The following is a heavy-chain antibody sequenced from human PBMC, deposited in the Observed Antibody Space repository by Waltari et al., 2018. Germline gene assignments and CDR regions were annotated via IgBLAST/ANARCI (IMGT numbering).Heavy chain of an antibody. D-gene: IGHD3-22*01. CDR3: VTTSLNSDNSRYRAFDF. V-gene: IGHV1-8*01. Sequence: LVQSGAEVTKPGASVKVSCKASGYTFTSYDINWVRQATGQGLEWMGWMNPNSGNTGYAQKFQGRVTMTRNTSISTAYMELSSLRSEDTAVYYCVTTSLNSDNSRYRAFDFWGPGTMVTVSS. CDR1: GYTFTSYD. CDR2: MNPNSGNT. J-gene: IGHJ3*01.